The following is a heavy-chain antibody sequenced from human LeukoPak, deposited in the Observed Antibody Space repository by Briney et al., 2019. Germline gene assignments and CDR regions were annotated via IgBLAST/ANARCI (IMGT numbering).Heavy chain of an antibody. Sequence: ASVKVSCKASGYTFTSYGISWVRQAPGQGLEWMGWISAYNGNTNYAQKLQGRVTMTTDTSTSTAYMELRSLRSDDTAVYYCARVGTYDSSAYYAYWGQGTLVTVSS. J-gene: IGHJ4*02. CDR2: ISAYNGNT. D-gene: IGHD3-22*01. CDR1: GYTFTSYG. CDR3: ARVGTYDSSAYYAY. V-gene: IGHV1-18*01.